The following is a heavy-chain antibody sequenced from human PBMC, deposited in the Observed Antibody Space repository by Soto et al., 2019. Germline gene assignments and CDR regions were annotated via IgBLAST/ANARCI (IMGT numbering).Heavy chain of an antibody. D-gene: IGHD1-1*01. V-gene: IGHV1-2*02. Sequence: ASVKVSCKTSGYTFTDYNLHWVRQAPGQGLEWMGSINPRNGDAVSPQKFQARVTMTRDASTTTAYMELIRLTSPDTAVYYCARHRFTSGSDYFDYWGQGTVVTVSS. CDR1: GYTFTDYN. CDR3: ARHRFTSGSDYFDY. J-gene: IGHJ4*02. CDR2: INPRNGDA.